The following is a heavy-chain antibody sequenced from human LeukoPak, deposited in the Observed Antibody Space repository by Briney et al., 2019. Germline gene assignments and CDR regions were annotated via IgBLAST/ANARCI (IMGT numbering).Heavy chain of an antibody. V-gene: IGHV1-18*01. J-gene: IGHJ3*02. CDR3: ARAGGWARGDYKADAFDI. D-gene: IGHD6-19*01. CDR2: ISVHKGDT. CDR1: GGTFSSYA. Sequence: ASVKVSCKASGGTFSSYAISWVRQAPGQGLEWMGWISVHKGDTNYAQILQGRVTMTTDTSTSTAYMELRSLRSDDTAVYYCARAGGWARGDYKADAFDIWGQGTMVTVSS.